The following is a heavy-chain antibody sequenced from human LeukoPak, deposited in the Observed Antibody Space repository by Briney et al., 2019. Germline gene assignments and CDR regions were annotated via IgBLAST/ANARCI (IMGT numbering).Heavy chain of an antibody. Sequence: SETLSLTCAVYGGSFSGYYWSWIRQAPGKGLEWIGEINHSGSTNYNPSLKSRVTISVDTSKNQFSLELSSVTAADTAVYYCARDAYYYGSGSYYYYCVMDVWGQGTTVTVSS. CDR2: INHSGST. V-gene: IGHV4-34*01. CDR1: GGSFSGYY. D-gene: IGHD3-10*01. J-gene: IGHJ6*02. CDR3: ARDAYYYGSGSYYYYCVMDV.